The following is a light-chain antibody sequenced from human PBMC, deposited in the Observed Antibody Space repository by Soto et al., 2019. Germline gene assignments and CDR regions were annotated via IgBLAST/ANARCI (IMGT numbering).Light chain of an antibody. J-gene: IGKJ2*01. CDR3: QQYGRSPLMYT. CDR2: GAS. CDR1: QSSTTNF. Sequence: EIVLTQSPGTLSLSPGERATLSCRASQSSTTNFLAWYQQKPGQAPRLLIYGASTRAAGVPDRFSGSGSGPDFTLTITRLEAEDFAVYYCQQYGRSPLMYTFGQGTKLGV. V-gene: IGKV3-20*01.